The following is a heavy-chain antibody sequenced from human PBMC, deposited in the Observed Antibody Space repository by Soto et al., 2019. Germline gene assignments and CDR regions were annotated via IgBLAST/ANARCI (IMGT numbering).Heavy chain of an antibody. CDR2: IIPIFGTA. CDR1: GGTFSSYA. V-gene: IGHV1-69*13. J-gene: IGHJ5*02. D-gene: IGHD3-22*01. CDR3: ARDRGAYYYDSSGPRPENWFDP. Sequence: SVKVSCKASGGTFSSYAISWVRQAPGQGLEWMGGIIPIFGTANYAQKFQGRVTITADESTSTAYMELSSLRSEDTAVYYCARDRGAYYYDSSGPRPENWFDPWGQGTLVTVS.